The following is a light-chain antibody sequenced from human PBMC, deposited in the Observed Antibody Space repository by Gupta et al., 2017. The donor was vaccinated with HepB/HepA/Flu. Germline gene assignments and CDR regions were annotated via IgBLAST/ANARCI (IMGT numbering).Light chain of an antibody. J-gene: IGLJ2*01. CDR1: SSDVGGYNS. CDR3: CSYAGSYTYVL. CDR2: DVS. V-gene: IGLV2-11*01. Sequence: QSALTQPRSVSGSPGQSVTISRTGTSSDVGGYNSVSWYQHHPGKAPKLMIYDVSQRPSGVPDRFSGSKSGNTASVTISGLQAEDEADYYCCSYAGSYTYVLFGGGTKLTVL.